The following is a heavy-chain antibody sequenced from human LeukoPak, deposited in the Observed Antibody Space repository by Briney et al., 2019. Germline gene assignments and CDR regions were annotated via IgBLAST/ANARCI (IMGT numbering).Heavy chain of an antibody. J-gene: IGHJ4*02. CDR1: GGSISSYY. D-gene: IGHD6-13*01. CDR2: IYTSGST. Sequence: SETLSLTCTVSGGSISSYYWSWIRQPPGKGLEWIGYIYTSGSTNYNPSLKSRVTISVDTSKSQFSLQLSSVTATDTAVYFCARHSSSWYPDYWGQGTLVTVSS. CDR3: ARHSSSWYPDY. V-gene: IGHV4-4*09.